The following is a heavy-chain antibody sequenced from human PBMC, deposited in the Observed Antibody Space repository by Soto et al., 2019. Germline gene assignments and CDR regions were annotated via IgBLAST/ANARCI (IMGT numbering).Heavy chain of an antibody. CDR3: ALGASTDSSTWVDY. CDR2: ISSTGTYI. J-gene: IGHJ4*02. Sequence: EVQLVESGGGLVKPGGSLRVSCAASGFTFSAYSLNWVRHYPGKGLEWVASISSTGTYIYYADAVEGRFTISIDNAKKALHLQKASLRAEDMAVYYCALGASTDSSTWVDYWGQGTLVIVSS. V-gene: IGHV3-21*01. D-gene: IGHD3-22*01. CDR1: GFTFSAYS.